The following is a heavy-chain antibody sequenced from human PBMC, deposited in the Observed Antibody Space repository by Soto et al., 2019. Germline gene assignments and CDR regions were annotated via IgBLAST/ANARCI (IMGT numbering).Heavy chain of an antibody. CDR1: GASISSMSHY. V-gene: IGHV4-61*01. J-gene: IGHJ4*02. CDR3: ARNAIFGVVTGLDY. Sequence: QVQLQESGPGLVRPSETLSLTCTVSGASISSMSHYWSWIRQSPGKGLEWIGYMYITGSTNYNPSLKSRMSISLDTSKNQCSLKLSSVTAADTGVYYCARNAIFGVVTGLDYWGQGSLVTVSP. CDR2: MYITGST. D-gene: IGHD3-3*01.